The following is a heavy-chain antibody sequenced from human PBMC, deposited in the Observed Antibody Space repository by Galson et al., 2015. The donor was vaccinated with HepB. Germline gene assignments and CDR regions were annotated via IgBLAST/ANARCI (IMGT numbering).Heavy chain of an antibody. V-gene: IGHV1-18*01. Sequence: SVKVSCKASGYTFTSYGISWVRQAPGQGLEWMGWISAYNGNTNYAQKLQGRVTMTTDTSTSTAYMELRSLRSDDTAVYYCARDSLYYYDSSGYYLDAFDIWGQGTMVTVSS. CDR3: ARDSLYYYDSSGYYLDAFDI. CDR2: ISAYNGNT. D-gene: IGHD3-22*01. J-gene: IGHJ3*02. CDR1: GYTFTSYG.